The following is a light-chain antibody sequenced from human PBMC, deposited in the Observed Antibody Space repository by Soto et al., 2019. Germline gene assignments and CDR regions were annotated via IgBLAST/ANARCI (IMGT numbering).Light chain of an antibody. V-gene: IGLV2-11*01. Sequence: HSALTHPRSVSGSPGQSVTISCTGASSDVGGYHYVSWYQQHPGKAPKLMIYDVNKRPSGVPDRFSCSKSGNTASLTISGLQAEEEADYYCSLYTSENTYIFGTGTTVNVL. CDR3: SLYTSENTYI. J-gene: IGLJ1*01. CDR1: SSDVGGYHY. CDR2: DVN.